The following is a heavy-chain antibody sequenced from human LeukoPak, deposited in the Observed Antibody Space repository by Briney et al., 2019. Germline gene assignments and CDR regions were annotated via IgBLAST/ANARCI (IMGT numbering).Heavy chain of an antibody. D-gene: IGHD7-27*01. J-gene: IGHJ4*02. CDR2: IWYDGSNK. Sequence: GRSLRLSCTASGFTFRNYGMNWVRQAPGKGLGWVAGIWYDGSNKDYVNSVNGRFTISRDNSKNTLYLEMNSLTVEDTAVYYCAKGRGGSPNCGSDYWGQGTQVTVSS. V-gene: IGHV3-33*06. CDR1: GFTFRNYG. CDR3: AKGRGGSPNCGSDY.